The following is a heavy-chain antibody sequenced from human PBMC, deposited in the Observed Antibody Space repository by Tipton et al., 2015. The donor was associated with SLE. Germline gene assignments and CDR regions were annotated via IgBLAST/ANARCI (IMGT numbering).Heavy chain of an antibody. CDR1: GGSISSGGYY. CDR2: IYYSGST. Sequence: TLSLTCTVSGGSISSGGYYWSWIRQHPGKGLEWIGYIYYSGSTYYNPSLKSRVTISVDTSKNQFSLKVNSVTAADTAVYYCARGYYYYMDVWGKGTTVTVSS. J-gene: IGHJ6*03. V-gene: IGHV4-31*03. CDR3: ARGYYYYMDV.